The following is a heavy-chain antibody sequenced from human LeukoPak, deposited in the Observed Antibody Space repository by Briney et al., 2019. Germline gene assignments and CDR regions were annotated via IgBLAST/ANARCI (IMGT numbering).Heavy chain of an antibody. CDR1: EFTFSNYM. J-gene: IGHJ4*02. V-gene: IGHV3-74*01. CDR3: LRDLNWSLDQ. D-gene: IGHD1-20*01. CDR2: IKSDGITI. Sequence: GGSRRLSCAASEFTFSNYMMHWVRQAPGKGLVWVSRIKSDGITITYADSAKGRFTISRDNAKNTLYLQMNSLRAEDTAVYYCLRDLNWSLDQWGQGTLVTVSS.